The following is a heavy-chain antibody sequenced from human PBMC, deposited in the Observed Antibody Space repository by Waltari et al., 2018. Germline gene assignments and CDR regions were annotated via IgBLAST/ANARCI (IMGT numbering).Heavy chain of an antibody. Sequence: EVQLVESGGGLVQPGGSRKLSWEAQGFTFRGHTMYGVRQASGKGLEWVGRIRNKANSYATGYAVSVKGRFTISRDDSKNTAYLEMNSLKTEDTAVYYCSTMGETSGYWGQGTLVTVSS. J-gene: IGHJ4*02. D-gene: IGHD3-16*01. V-gene: IGHV3-73*02. CDR3: STMGETSGY. CDR1: GFTFRGHT. CDR2: IRNKANSYAT.